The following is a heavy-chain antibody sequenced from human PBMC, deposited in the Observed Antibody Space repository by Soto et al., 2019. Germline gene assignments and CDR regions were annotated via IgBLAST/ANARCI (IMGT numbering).Heavy chain of an antibody. CDR1: GFTFSNYA. CDR2: TSYDGNNE. CDR3: AKDKGVFNWATSYFDY. D-gene: IGHD1-1*01. J-gene: IGHJ4*02. V-gene: IGHV3-30*18. Sequence: GGSLRLSCAASGFTFSNYAMHWVRQTPGKGLEWVALTSYDGNNEYYTDSVKGRFTISRDNSKNTLFLQMNSPRPEDTAVYYCAKDKGVFNWATSYFDYWGQGALVTVSS.